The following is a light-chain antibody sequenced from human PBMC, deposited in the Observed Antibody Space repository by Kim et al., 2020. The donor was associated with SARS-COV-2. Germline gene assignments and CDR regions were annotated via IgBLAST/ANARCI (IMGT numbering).Light chain of an antibody. CDR1: QSVSNK. J-gene: IGKJ1*01. Sequence: SVSPGERATLSCRASQSVSNKLAWYQQKPGQAPRLLIYDASTRATGVPARFSGSGSGTEFTLTISSLQSEDFAVYYCQQYYNWWTFGQGTKVDIK. CDR2: DAS. CDR3: QQYYNWWT. V-gene: IGKV3-15*01.